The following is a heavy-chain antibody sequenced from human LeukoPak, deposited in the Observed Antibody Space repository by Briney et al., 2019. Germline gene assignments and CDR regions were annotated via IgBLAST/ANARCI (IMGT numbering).Heavy chain of an antibody. J-gene: IGHJ4*02. D-gene: IGHD3-16*01. CDR1: GGSFSGYY. V-gene: IGHV4-34*01. Sequence: KPSETLSLTCAVYGGSFSGYYWSWIRQPPGKGLEWIGEINHSGSTNYNPSLKSRVTISVDTSKNQFSLKLSSVTAADTAVYYCAGARFARFDYWGQGTLVTVSS. CDR2: INHSGST. CDR3: AGARFARFDY.